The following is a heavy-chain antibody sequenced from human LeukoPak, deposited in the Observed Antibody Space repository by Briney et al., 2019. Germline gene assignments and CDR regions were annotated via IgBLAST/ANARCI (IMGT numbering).Heavy chain of an antibody. D-gene: IGHD2-21*01. CDR2: IYPGDSDT. Sequence: GESLKISCKGSGYSFTSYWIGWVRQMPGKGLEWMGIIYPGDSDTRYSPSFQGQVTISADKSSSTAYLQWSSLKASDTAMYYCARQGAGPLVGRVIPGHAFDIWGQGTMVTVSS. V-gene: IGHV5-51*01. CDR3: ARQGAGPLVGRVIPGHAFDI. CDR1: GYSFTSYW. J-gene: IGHJ3*02.